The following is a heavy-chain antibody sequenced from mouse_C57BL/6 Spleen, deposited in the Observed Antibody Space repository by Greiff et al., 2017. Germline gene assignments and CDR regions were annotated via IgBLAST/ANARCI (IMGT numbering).Heavy chain of an antibody. CDR3: ARSGSSGYEGFAY. V-gene: IGHV1-82*01. CDR1: GYAFSSSW. D-gene: IGHD3-2*02. J-gene: IGHJ3*01. Sequence: QVQLKQSGPELVKPGASVKISCKASGYAFSSSWMNWVKQRPGKGLEWIGRIYPGDGDTNYNGKLKGKATLTADKSSSTAYMQLSSLTSEDSAVYFCARSGSSGYEGFAYWGQGTLVTVSA. CDR2: IYPGDGDT.